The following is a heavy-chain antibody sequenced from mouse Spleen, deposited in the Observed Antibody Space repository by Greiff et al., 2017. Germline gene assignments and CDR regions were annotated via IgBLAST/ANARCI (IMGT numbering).Heavy chain of an antibody. CDR2: ISYSGST. Sequence: EVKLVESGPGLVKPSQSLSLTCTVTGYSITSDYAWNWIRQFPGNKLEWMGYISYSGSTSYNPSLKSRISITRDTSKNQFFLQLNSVTTEDTATYYCARPEYGKDYYAMDYWGQGTSVTVSS. V-gene: IGHV3-2*02. CDR3: ARPEYGKDYYAMDY. CDR1: GYSITSDYA. J-gene: IGHJ4*01. D-gene: IGHD2-10*02.